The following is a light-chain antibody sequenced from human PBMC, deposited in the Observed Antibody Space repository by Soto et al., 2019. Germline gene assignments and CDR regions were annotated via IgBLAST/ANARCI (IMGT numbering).Light chain of an antibody. V-gene: IGKV3-15*01. CDR1: QTVSNN. CDR3: QQYNKWPIT. J-gene: IGKJ4*02. Sequence: EIVMTQSPATLSVSPGEKATLSCRASQTVSNNLAWYQQKPGQAPRLLIYFASTRATGIPARFSGSGSGTEFTLTISSLQSEDFAVYYCQQYNKWPITFGGGTKVE. CDR2: FAS.